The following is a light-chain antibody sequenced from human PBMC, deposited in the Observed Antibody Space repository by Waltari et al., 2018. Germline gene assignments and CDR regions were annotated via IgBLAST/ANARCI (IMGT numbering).Light chain of an antibody. Sequence: NFMLTQPHSVSESPVKTVTISCTRSSGSIASNFVQWYQQRPGSAPTTVIYEDDQRPSGVPDRFPGSIDSSSNSASLTISGLETEDEADYYCQSYDTSNWVFGGGTKLTVL. J-gene: IGLJ3*02. CDR2: EDD. V-gene: IGLV6-57*04. CDR1: SGSIASNF. CDR3: QSYDTSNWV.